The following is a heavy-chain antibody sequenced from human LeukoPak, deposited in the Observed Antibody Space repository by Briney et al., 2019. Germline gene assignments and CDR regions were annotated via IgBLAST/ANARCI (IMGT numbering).Heavy chain of an antibody. J-gene: IGHJ6*03. CDR3: AKGGGYEAQYYYYYLDV. CDR2: IRYDGSNK. D-gene: IGHD5-12*01. CDR1: GFTFSSYG. V-gene: IGHV3-30*02. Sequence: GGSLRLPCAASGFTFSSYGMYWVRQAPGKGLEWVAFIRYDGSNKYYADSVKGRFTVSRDNSKNTLYLQMKSLRAEDTAVYYCAKGGGYEAQYYYYYLDVWGKGTTVTISS.